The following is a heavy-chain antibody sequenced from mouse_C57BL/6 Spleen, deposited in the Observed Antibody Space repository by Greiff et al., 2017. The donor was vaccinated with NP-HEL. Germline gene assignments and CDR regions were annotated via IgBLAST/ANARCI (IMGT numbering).Heavy chain of an antibody. V-gene: IGHV5-17*01. Sequence: EVKLLESGGGLVKPGGSLKLSCAASGFTFSDYGMHWVRQAPEQGLEWVAYISSGSGTIYYADTVKGRFTISRDNAKNTLFLQMTSLRSEDTAMYYCARLYYGSYAYFDVWGTGTTVTVSS. J-gene: IGHJ1*03. CDR3: ARLYYGSYAYFDV. CDR2: ISSGSGTI. D-gene: IGHD2-1*01. CDR1: GFTFSDYG.